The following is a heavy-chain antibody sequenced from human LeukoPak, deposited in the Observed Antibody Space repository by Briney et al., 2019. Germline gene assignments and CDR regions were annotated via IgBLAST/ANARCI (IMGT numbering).Heavy chain of an antibody. CDR3: AAGRKGPEFYYDFWSGYLTPGYYYGMDV. Sequence: ASVKVSCKASGFTFTSSAMQWVRQARGQRLEWIGWIVVGSGNTNYAQKFQERVTITRDMSTSTAYMELSSLRSEDTAVYYCAAGRKGPEFYYDFWSGYLTPGYYYGMDVWGQGTTVTVSS. CDR2: IVVGSGNT. V-gene: IGHV1-58*02. D-gene: IGHD3-3*01. J-gene: IGHJ6*02. CDR1: GFTFTSSA.